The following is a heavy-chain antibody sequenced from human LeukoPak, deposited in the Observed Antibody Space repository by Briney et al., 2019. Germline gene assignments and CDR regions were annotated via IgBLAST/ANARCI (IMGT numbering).Heavy chain of an antibody. V-gene: IGHV3-74*01. J-gene: IGHJ4*02. Sequence: GGSLRLSCAASGFTLSNYWMHWVRQAPGKGLVWVSRINADGSSASYADSVKGRFTISRDNAKNTLYLQMNSLRAEDTAVYYCARDRGTNPQYYFDYWGQGTLVTVSS. CDR1: GFTLSNYW. CDR3: ARDRGTNPQYYFDY. D-gene: IGHD1-14*01. CDR2: INADGSSA.